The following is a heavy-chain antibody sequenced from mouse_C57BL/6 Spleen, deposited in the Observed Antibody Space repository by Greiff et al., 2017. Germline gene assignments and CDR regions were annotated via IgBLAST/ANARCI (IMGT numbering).Heavy chain of an antibody. V-gene: IGHV1-61*01. Sequence: QVQLQQPGAELVRPGASVKLSCKASGYTFTSYWMDWVKQRPGQGLEWIGNIYPSDSETHYNQKFKDKATLTVDKSSSTAYMQLSSLTSEDSAVYYCARADYGSYGAYWGQGTLVTVSA. CDR3: ARADYGSYGAY. D-gene: IGHD2-1*01. CDR1: GYTFTSYW. CDR2: IYPSDSET. J-gene: IGHJ3*01.